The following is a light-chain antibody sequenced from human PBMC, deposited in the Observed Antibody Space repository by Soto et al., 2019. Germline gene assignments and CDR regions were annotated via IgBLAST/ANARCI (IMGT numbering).Light chain of an antibody. V-gene: IGKV3-11*01. CDR3: QQRRNWPPVT. CDR2: DAS. Sequence: EIVLTQSPATLSLSPGERATLSCRASQSISSNLAWYQQKRGQAPRLLIYDASNRATAIPARFSGSGSGTDFTLTISSLEPEDFAVYYCQQRRNWPPVTFGGGTKVEIK. J-gene: IGKJ4*01. CDR1: QSISSN.